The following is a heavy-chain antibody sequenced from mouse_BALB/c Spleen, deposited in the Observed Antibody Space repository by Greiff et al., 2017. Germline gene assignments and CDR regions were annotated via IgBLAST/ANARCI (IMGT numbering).Heavy chain of an antibody. V-gene: IGHV1-14*01. CDR3: AKEGLRQLGLRGAFAY. J-gene: IGHJ3*01. Sequence: EVQLVESGPELVKPGASVKMSCKASGYTFTSYVMHWVKQKPGQGLEWIGYINPYNDGTKYNEKFKGKATLTSDKSSSTAYMELSSLTSEDSAVYYCAKEGLRQLGLRGAFAYWGQGTLVTVSA. D-gene: IGHD3-2*01. CDR2: INPYNDGT. CDR1: GYTFTSYV.